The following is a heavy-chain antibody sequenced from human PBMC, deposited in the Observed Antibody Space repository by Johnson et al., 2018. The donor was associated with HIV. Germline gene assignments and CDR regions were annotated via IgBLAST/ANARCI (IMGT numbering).Heavy chain of an antibody. J-gene: IGHJ3*02. CDR2: ISRSDGAI. Sequence: QVQLVESGGGLVKPGGSLSLSRAASGFTFSDSYMNWIRQAPGTGLEWVSYISRSDGAISYADSVKGRFTISRDNSKNTLYLQMNSLRAEDTDVYYCARVSIWSGYPDAFDIWGQGTMVTVSS. CDR3: ARVSIWSGYPDAFDI. D-gene: IGHD3-3*01. V-gene: IGHV3-11*01. CDR1: GFTFSDSY.